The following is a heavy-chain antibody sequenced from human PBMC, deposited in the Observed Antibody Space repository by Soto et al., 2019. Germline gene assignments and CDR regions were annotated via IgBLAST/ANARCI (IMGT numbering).Heavy chain of an antibody. CDR2: IYHSGST. V-gene: IGHV4-30-2*01. CDR1: GGSISSGGYS. D-gene: IGHD1-1*01. J-gene: IGHJ4*02. CDR3: ARARPSGAPHFDY. Sequence: SETLSLTCAVSGGSISSGGYSWSWIRQPPGKGLEWIGYIYHSGSTYYNPSLKSRVTISVDRSKNQFSLKLSSVTAADTAVYYCARARPSGAPHFDYWGQGTLVTVSS.